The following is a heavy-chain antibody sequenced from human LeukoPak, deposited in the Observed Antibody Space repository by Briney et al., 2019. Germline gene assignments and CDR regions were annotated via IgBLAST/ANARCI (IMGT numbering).Heavy chain of an antibody. CDR2: ISYDGSNK. J-gene: IGHJ3*02. CDR3: ARPKGGMIVNDAFDI. CDR1: GFTFSSYA. D-gene: IGHD3-22*01. V-gene: IGHV3-30-3*01. Sequence: PGRSLRLSCAASGFTFSSYAMHWVRQAPGKGLEWVAVISYDGSNKYYADSVKGRFTISRDNSKNTLYLQMNSLRAEDTAVYYCARPKGGMIVNDAFDIWGQGTMVTVSS.